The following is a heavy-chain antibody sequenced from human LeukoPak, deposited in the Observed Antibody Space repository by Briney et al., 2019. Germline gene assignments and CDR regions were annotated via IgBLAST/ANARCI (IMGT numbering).Heavy chain of an antibody. CDR3: ARSAPSVTSYYFDS. J-gene: IGHJ4*02. Sequence: SETLSLTCTVSGDSISRYYWSWIRQPAGKGLEWIGRFYTIGSTNYNPSLKSRVTMSLDTSKNQFSLTPNSVTAADTAVYYCARSAPSVTSYYFDSWGQGTLVTVSS. CDR1: GDSISRYY. D-gene: IGHD4-17*01. CDR2: FYTIGST. V-gene: IGHV4-4*07.